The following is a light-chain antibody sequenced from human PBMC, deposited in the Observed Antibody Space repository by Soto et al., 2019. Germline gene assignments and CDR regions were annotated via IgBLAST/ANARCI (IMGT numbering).Light chain of an antibody. V-gene: IGLV2-14*01. Sequence: QSALTQPASVSGSPGQSITISCTGTSSDVGGYNYVSWHQQHPGKAPKLMIYEVGNRPSGVSTRFSGSKSGNTASLTISGLQAEDEADYYCSSYTSSSTRVFGTGTTLTVL. CDR3: SSYTSSSTRV. CDR1: SSDVGGYNY. J-gene: IGLJ1*01. CDR2: EVG.